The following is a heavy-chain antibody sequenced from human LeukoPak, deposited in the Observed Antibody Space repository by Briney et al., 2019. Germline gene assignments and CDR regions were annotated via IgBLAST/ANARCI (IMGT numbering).Heavy chain of an antibody. CDR2: IRAYNGNT. CDR3: ARRYCSSTSCYRQLEY. CDR1: GYTFTSYG. J-gene: IGHJ4*02. D-gene: IGHD2-2*01. Sequence: GASVKVSCKASGYTFTSYGISWVRQAPGQGLEWMGWIRAYNGNTNYAQELQGRVTMTTDTSTSTAYMELRSLRSDDTAVYYCARRYCSSTSCYRQLEYWGQGTLVTVSS. V-gene: IGHV1-18*01.